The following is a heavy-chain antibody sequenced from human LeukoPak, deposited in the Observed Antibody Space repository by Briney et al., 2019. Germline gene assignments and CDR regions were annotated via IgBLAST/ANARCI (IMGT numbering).Heavy chain of an antibody. V-gene: IGHV1-69*04. CDR1: GGTFSSYA. CDR2: IIPILGIA. Sequence: GASVTVSCTASGGTFSSYAISWVRQAPGQGLEWMGRIIPILGIANYAQKFQGRVTITADKSTSTAYMELSSLRSEDTAVYYCARDREEDGYNYYWGQGTLVSVSS. J-gene: IGHJ4*02. CDR3: ARDREEDGYNYY. D-gene: IGHD5-24*01.